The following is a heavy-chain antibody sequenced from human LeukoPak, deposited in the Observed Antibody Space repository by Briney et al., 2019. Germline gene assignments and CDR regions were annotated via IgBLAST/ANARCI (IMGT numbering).Heavy chain of an antibody. V-gene: IGHV3-30-3*01. Sequence: PGGSLRLACAAYGFTFSSYAMSWVRQAPGKGLEWVAVISKDGSNKYYTDSVKGRFTISRDNSQNMLYLQMNSLGAEDTGVFYCARDAFQTSGTYMDYWGQGTLVTVSS. CDR1: GFTFSSYA. CDR3: ARDAFQTSGTYMDY. CDR2: ISKDGSNK. J-gene: IGHJ4*02. D-gene: IGHD3-10*01.